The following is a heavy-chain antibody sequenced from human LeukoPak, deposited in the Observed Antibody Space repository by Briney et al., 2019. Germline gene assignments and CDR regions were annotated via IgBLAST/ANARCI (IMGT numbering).Heavy chain of an antibody. CDR2: IYTSGSP. V-gene: IGHV4-4*07. CDR1: GGSISSYY. D-gene: IGHD5-18*01. Sequence: SETLSLTCTVSGGSISSYYWSWIRQPAGNGLEWIGRIYTSGSPNYNPSLKSRVTMSVDTSKNQFSLKLISVTAADTAVYYCARVKSYGHFDYWGQGTLVTVSS. CDR3: ARVKSYGHFDY. J-gene: IGHJ4*02.